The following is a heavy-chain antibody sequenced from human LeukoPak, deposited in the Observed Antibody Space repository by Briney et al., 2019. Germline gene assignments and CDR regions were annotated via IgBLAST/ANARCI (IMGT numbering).Heavy chain of an antibody. V-gene: IGHV3-9*01. CDR2: ISWNSGSI. J-gene: IGHJ3*02. Sequence: GRSLRLSCAASGFTFDDYAMHWVRQAPGKGLEWVSGISWNSGSIGYADSVKGRFTISRDNAKNSLYLQMNSLRAEDTALYYCAKDLLAVAGRLGAFDIWGQGTMVTVSS. CDR3: AKDLLAVAGRLGAFDI. D-gene: IGHD6-19*01. CDR1: GFTFDDYA.